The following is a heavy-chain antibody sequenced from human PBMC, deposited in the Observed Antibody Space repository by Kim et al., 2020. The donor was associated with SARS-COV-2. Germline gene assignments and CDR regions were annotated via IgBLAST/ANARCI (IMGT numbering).Heavy chain of an antibody. D-gene: IGHD4-17*01. Sequence: GGSLRLSCAASGFTFSSYGMHWVRQAPGKGLEWVAVIWYDGSNKYYADSVKGRFTISRDNSKNTLYLQMNSLRAEDTAVYYCARETNYYGDYVDYWGQGTLVTVSS. J-gene: IGHJ4*02. CDR2: IWYDGSNK. CDR1: GFTFSSYG. V-gene: IGHV3-33*08. CDR3: ARETNYYGDYVDY.